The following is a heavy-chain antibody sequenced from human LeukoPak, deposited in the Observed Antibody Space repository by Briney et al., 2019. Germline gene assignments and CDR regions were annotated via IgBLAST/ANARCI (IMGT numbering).Heavy chain of an antibody. CDR3: ASGYRSGADY. D-gene: IGHD5-18*01. CDR1: GFTFSSYE. V-gene: IGHV3-48*03. CDR2: ISSSGSTI. Sequence: PGGSLRLSCAVSGFTFSSYEMNWVRQAPGKGLEWVSYISSSGSTIYYADSLKGRLTISRDNAKNSLYLQMNSLRTEDTAVYYCASGYRSGADYWGQGTLVTVSS. J-gene: IGHJ4*02.